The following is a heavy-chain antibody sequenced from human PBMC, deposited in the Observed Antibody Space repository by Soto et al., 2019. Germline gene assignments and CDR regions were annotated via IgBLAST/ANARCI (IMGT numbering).Heavy chain of an antibody. CDR2: IIPIFGTA. D-gene: IGHD2-2*01. CDR3: ASHSSLWGYSIRTGCYGYYSGMDV. J-gene: IGHJ6*02. CDR1: GGTFSSYA. V-gene: IGHV1-69*12. Sequence: QVQLVQSGAEVKKPGSSVKVSCKASGGTFSSYAISWVRQSPGQGLECMGGIIPIFGTADYAQKFQGIVTITADVSTSRDYMEMSSMRSENTALYYCASHSSLWGYSIRTGCYGYYSGMDVGGQGTTVTVS.